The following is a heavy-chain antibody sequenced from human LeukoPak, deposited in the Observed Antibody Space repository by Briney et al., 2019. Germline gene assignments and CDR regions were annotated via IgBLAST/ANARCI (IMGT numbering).Heavy chain of an antibody. CDR1: GYTFTGYY. CDR2: INPNSGGT. D-gene: IGHD5-18*01. Sequence: ASVKVSCKASGYTFTGYYMHWVRQAPGQGLEWMGLINPNSGGTNYAQKFQGRVTMTRDTSISTAYMELSRLRSDDTAVYYCAKDLFHGYSHYYYGMDVWGQGTTVTVSS. V-gene: IGHV1-2*02. CDR3: AKDLFHGYSHYYYGMDV. J-gene: IGHJ6*02.